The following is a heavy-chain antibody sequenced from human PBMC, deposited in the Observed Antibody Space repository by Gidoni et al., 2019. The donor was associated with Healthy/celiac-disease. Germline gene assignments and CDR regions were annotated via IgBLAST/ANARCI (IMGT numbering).Heavy chain of an antibody. J-gene: IGHJ4*02. Sequence: QVQLVESGGGVVQPGRSLRLSCAASGFTFSSYGMHWVRQAPGKGLGWVAVISYDGSNKYYADSVKGRFTISRDNSKNTLYLQMNSLRAEDTAVYYCAKESSYDFWSGYPDYWGQGTLVTVSS. D-gene: IGHD3-3*01. CDR2: ISYDGSNK. V-gene: IGHV3-30*18. CDR1: GFTFSSYG. CDR3: AKESSYDFWSGYPDY.